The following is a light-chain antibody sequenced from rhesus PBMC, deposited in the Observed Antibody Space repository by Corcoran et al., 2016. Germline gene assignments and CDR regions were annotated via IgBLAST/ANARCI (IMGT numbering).Light chain of an antibody. CDR1: ESVSFFGIDL. CDR2: QEC. J-gene: IGKJ1*01. V-gene: IGKV7-13*01. CDR3: LQTKNSPRT. Sequence: DIVLTQSPASLAVSPGQRATITCRASESVSFFGIDLIHWYHQNPGQPPKLLIYQECSKDTGVPVRCSCDGSGTDFTLPIHPVEADDAAGYYCLQTKNSPRTFGQGAKVEIK.